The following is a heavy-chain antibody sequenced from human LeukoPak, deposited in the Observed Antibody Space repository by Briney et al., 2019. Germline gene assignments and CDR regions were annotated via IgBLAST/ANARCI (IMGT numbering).Heavy chain of an antibody. V-gene: IGHV4-61*01. CDR3: ARASSDFWSGYHRTGDAFDI. CDR2: IYYSGST. Sequence: SETLSLTCTVSGGSIRSSSYYWSWIRQPPGKGLEWIGYIYYSGSTNYNPSLKSRVTISVDTSKNQFSLKLSSVTAADTAVYYCARASSDFWSGYHRTGDAFDIWGQGTMVTVSS. CDR1: GGSIRSSSYY. D-gene: IGHD3-3*01. J-gene: IGHJ3*02.